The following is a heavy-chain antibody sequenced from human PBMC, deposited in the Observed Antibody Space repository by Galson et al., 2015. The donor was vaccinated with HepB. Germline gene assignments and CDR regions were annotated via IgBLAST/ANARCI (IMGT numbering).Heavy chain of an antibody. CDR1: GFTFSSYA. D-gene: IGHD5-24*01. J-gene: IGHJ4*02. V-gene: IGHV3-30-3*01. CDR3: ARLSRDGYNSVYFDY. Sequence: SLRLSCAASGFTFSSYAMHWVRQAPGKGLEWVAVISYDGSNKYYADSVKGRFTISRDNSKNTLYLQMNSLRAEDTAVYYCARLSRDGYNSVYFDYWGQGTLVTVSS. CDR2: ISYDGSNK.